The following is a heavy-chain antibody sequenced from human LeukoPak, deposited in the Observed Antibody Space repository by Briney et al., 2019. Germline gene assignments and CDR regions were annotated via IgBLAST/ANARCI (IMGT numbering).Heavy chain of an antibody. J-gene: IGHJ3*02. V-gene: IGHV3-33*06. CDR2: IWSDGSNK. CDR3: AKGDTAMVLDAFDI. D-gene: IGHD5-18*01. CDR1: GFTFSSYA. Sequence: GGSLRLSCAASGFTFSSYAMHWVRQAPGKGLEWVAAIWSDGSNKYYADSVKGRFTISRDNSKNTLYLQMNSLRAEDTAVYYCAKGDTAMVLDAFDIWGQGTMVTVSS.